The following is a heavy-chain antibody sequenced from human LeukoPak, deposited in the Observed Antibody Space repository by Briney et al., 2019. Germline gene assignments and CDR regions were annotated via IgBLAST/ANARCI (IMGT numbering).Heavy chain of an antibody. CDR3: ARTHPLCSGGSCYSPWFDP. CDR2: IYHSGSTYYSSGST. V-gene: IGHV4-39*07. J-gene: IGHJ5*02. Sequence: PSETLSLTCTVSGGSISSSTYYWGWIRQPPGKGLEWIGSIYHSGSTYYSSGSTYYKPSLKSRATISLDTSKDQFSLKLNSVTAADTAVYYCARTHPLCSGGSCYSPWFDPWGQGTLVTVSS. CDR1: GGSISSSTYY. D-gene: IGHD2-15*01.